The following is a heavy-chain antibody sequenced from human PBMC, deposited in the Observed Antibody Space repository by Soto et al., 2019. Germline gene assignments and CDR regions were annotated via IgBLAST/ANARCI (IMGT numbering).Heavy chain of an antibody. CDR3: ARSQVTTGHYYYHYGMDV. CDR1: GGSISSYY. CDR2: IYYSGST. Sequence: PSETLSLTCTVSGGSISSYYWSWIRQPPGKGLEWIGYIYYSGSTNYNPSLKSRVTISVDTSKNQFSLKLSSVTAADTAVYYCARSQVTTGHYYYHYGMDVWGPGTTVTVSS. V-gene: IGHV4-59*12. D-gene: IGHD2-21*02. J-gene: IGHJ6*02.